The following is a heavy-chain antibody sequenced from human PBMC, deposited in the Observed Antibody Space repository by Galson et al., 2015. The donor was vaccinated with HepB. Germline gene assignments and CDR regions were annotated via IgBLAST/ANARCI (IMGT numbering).Heavy chain of an antibody. CDR3: AGDYCSGGSCYWGY. CDR1: GYTFTSYA. CDR2: INAGNGNT. V-gene: IGHV1-3*01. J-gene: IGHJ4*02. D-gene: IGHD2-15*01. Sequence: SVKVSCKASGYTFTSYAMHWVRQAPGQRLEWMGWINAGNGNTKYSQKFQGRVTITRDTSASTAYMELSSLRSEDTAVYYCAGDYCSGGSCYWGYWGQGTLVTVYS.